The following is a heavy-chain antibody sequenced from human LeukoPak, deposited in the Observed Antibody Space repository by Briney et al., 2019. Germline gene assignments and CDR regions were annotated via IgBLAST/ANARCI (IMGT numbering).Heavy chain of an antibody. CDR3: ARVGSRQQWLTY. CDR2: IYYSGST. J-gene: IGHJ4*02. Sequence: SETLSLTCTVSGGSISSSSYYWGWIRQPPGKGLEWIGSIYYSGSTSYNPSLKSRVTISVDTSKNQFSLKLSSVTAADTAVYYCARVGSRQQWLTYWGQGTLVTVSS. V-gene: IGHV4-39*01. D-gene: IGHD6-19*01. CDR1: GGSISSSSYY.